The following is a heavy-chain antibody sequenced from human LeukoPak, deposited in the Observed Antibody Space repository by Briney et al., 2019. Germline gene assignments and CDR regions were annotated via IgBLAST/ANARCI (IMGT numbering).Heavy chain of an antibody. D-gene: IGHD3-10*01. V-gene: IGHV1-46*01. CDR2: INPSGGGT. CDR1: GYTFTNYY. CDR3: ARAPRAFGDDAFDI. Sequence: ASVKVSCKASGYTFTNYYMHWVRQAPGHGLEWLGMINPSGGGTNYTQKFQGRVTMTRDTSISTAYMELSRLRSDDTAVYYCARAPRAFGDDAFDIWGQGTMVTVSS. J-gene: IGHJ3*02.